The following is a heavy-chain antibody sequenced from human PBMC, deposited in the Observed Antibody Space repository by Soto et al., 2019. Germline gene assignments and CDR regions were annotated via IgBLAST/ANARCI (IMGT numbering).Heavy chain of an antibody. V-gene: IGHV4-4*02. CDR3: ARGLQYSSSWYGDYYYYMDV. CDR1: GGSISSSNW. J-gene: IGHJ6*03. Sequence: SETLSLTCAVSGGSISSSNWWSWVRQPPGKGLEWIGEIYHSGSTNYNPSLKSRVTISVDKSKNQFSLKLSSVTAADTAVYYCARGLQYSSSWYGDYYYYMDVWGKGTTVTVSS. D-gene: IGHD6-13*01. CDR2: IYHSGST.